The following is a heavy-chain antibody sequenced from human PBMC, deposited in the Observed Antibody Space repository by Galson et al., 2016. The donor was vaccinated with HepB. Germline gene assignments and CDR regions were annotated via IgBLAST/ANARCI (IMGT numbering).Heavy chain of an antibody. V-gene: IGHV3-30*18. CDR2: ISYDGSKK. D-gene: IGHD3-10*01. J-gene: IGHJ6*04. CDR3: AKDLLLWFREFDVVGMDV. CDR1: GFTFSSYG. Sequence: SLRLSCAASGFTFSSYGMHWVRQAPGKGLEWVAVISYDGSKKYYADSVKGRFTISRGNSKNTLYLQMNSLRVEDTAVYYCAKDLLLWFREFDVVGMDVWGRGTTVTVSS.